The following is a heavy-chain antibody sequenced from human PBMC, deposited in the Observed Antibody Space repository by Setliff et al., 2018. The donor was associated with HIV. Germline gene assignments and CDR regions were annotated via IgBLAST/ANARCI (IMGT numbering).Heavy chain of an antibody. CDR1: GGSTTSGGYY. J-gene: IGHJ4*02. CDR2: IYYSGST. CDR3: ARHGNSSDLRISYCDS. Sequence: PSETLSLTCSVSGGSTTSGGYYWSWIRQHPGKGLEYIGYIYYSGSTYYNPSLKSRVTMSIDTSTQQFFLNVTSVTAADTAVYYCARHGNSSDLRISYCDSWGQGSLVTVSS. D-gene: IGHD4-17*01. V-gene: IGHV4-31*03.